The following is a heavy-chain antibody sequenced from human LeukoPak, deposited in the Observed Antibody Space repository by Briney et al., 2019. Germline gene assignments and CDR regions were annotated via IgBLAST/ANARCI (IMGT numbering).Heavy chain of an antibody. CDR3: ARDLYDFWSGYYTNTADDY. CDR1: GFTFSSYG. Sequence: HPGGSLRLSCAASGFTFSSYGMHWVRQAPGKGLEWVAVIWYDGSNKYYADSVKGRFTISRDNSKNTLYLQMNSLRAEDTAVYYCARDLYDFWSGYYTNTADDYWGQGTLVTVSS. D-gene: IGHD3-3*01. V-gene: IGHV3-33*01. CDR2: IWYDGSNK. J-gene: IGHJ4*02.